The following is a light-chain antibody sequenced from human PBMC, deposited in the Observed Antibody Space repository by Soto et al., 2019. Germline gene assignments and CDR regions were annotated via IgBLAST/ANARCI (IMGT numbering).Light chain of an antibody. J-gene: IGKJ4*01. Sequence: PGARATLSCRASQSVSSSFLAWYQQKPGQAPRLLIYGASSRATGIPDRFSGSGSGTDFTLTISRLEPEDGAVYYCQQYDSSPLTFGGGTKVEIK. CDR1: QSVSSSF. V-gene: IGKV3-20*01. CDR3: QQYDSSPLT. CDR2: GAS.